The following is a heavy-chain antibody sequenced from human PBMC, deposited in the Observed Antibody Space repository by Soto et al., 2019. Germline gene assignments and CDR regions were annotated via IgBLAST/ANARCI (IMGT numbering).Heavy chain of an antibody. CDR2: ISAYNGNT. CDR3: ARARRSRKGTYYYYYMDV. Sequence: ASVKVSCKASGYTFTSYGISWVRQAPGQGLEWMGWISAYNGNTNYAQKLQGRVTMTRNTSISTAYMELSSLRSEDTAVYYCARARRSRKGTYYYYYMDVWGKGTTVTVSS. D-gene: IGHD1-1*01. V-gene: IGHV1-18*01. J-gene: IGHJ6*03. CDR1: GYTFTSYG.